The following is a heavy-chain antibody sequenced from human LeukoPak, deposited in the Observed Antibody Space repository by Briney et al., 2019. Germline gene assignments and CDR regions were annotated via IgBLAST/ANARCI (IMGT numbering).Heavy chain of an antibody. CDR2: INPNGAGA. CDR3: ARRGYCISSSCSLDY. Sequence: ASVKVSCKASGYTFANYYIHWVRQAPEEGLEWMGIINPNGAGASYAQKLQGRVTLTRDTSTSTVYMDLSSLRSEDTAVYYCARRGYCISSSCSLDYWGQGTLVTVSS. J-gene: IGHJ4*02. V-gene: IGHV1-46*01. D-gene: IGHD2-2*01. CDR1: GYTFANYY.